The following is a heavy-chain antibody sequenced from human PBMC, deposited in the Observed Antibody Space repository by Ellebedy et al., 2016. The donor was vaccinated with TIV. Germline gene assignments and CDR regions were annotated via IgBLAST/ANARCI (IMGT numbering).Heavy chain of an antibody. V-gene: IGHV3-30*02. Sequence: GESLKISXAASGFTFSSYGMHWVRQAPGKGLEWVAVIWYDGSNKYYADSVKGRFTISRDNSKNTLYLQMNSLRAEDTAVYYCAKVMFGFLDAYYYYGMDVWGQGTTVTVSS. CDR2: IWYDGSNK. D-gene: IGHD3-3*01. J-gene: IGHJ6*02. CDR1: GFTFSSYG. CDR3: AKVMFGFLDAYYYYGMDV.